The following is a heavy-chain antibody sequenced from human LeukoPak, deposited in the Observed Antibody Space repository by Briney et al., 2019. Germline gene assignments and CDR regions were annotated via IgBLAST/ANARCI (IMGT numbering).Heavy chain of an antibody. D-gene: IGHD3-10*01. CDR2: ISAYNGGT. V-gene: IGHV1-18*01. Sequence: ASVEVFCKASGYTFTRYAIVWVRQASGQGLECMGWISAYNGGTNYAQKFRGRVTMTTDTSTNTGYMELRSLRSDDTAVYFCARDQLRYYGSNNYYSDMDFWGEGTTVTVSS. J-gene: IGHJ6*04. CDR3: ARDQLRYYGSNNYYSDMDF. CDR1: GYTFTRYA.